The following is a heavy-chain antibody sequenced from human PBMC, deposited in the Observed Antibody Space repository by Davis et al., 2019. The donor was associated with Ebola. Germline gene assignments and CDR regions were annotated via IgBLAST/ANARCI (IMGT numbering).Heavy chain of an antibody. CDR2: INPKSGGT. Sequence: ASVKVSCKASGYTFTDFYMHWVRQAPGQGLEWMGRINPKSGGTNYAQNVQGRVTMTTDTSTSTAYMEVGSLRSDDTAVYYCARAQFPTTSDHWGQGTLVTVSS. CDR1: GYTFTDFY. V-gene: IGHV1-2*06. CDR3: ARAQFPTTSDH. D-gene: IGHD1-1*01. J-gene: IGHJ4*02.